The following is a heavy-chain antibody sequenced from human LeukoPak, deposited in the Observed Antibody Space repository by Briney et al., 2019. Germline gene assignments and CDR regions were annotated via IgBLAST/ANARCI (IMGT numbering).Heavy chain of an antibody. J-gene: IGHJ4*02. CDR2: ISTYSGDT. CDR1: GYTFTTYG. D-gene: IGHD3-16*01. V-gene: IGHV1-18*01. Sequence: ASVKVSCKASGYTFTTYGITWVRQAPGQGLEWMGWISTYSGDTNYAQNLQGRVTMTTDTSTNTAYMELRSLRSDDTAVYYCAREGLWELTLDYWGQGTLGTVSS. CDR3: AREGLWELTLDY.